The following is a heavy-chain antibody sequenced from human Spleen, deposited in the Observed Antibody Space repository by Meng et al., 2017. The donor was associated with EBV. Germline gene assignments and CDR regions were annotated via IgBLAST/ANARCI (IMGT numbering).Heavy chain of an antibody. D-gene: IGHD2-15*01. CDR3: ATEGYCSGGSCASPNWFDP. V-gene: IGHV3-21*01. CDR2: ISSSTSDT. CDR1: GFTFRKYS. Sequence: EVQLVESGGXLVKPGXSLRLSCAASGFTFRKYSMNWVRQAPGKGLEWVSYISSSTSDTYYADSVKGRFTISRDNTKNSLYLQMNSLRVEDTAVYFCATEGYCSGGSCASPNWFDPWGQGTLVTVSS. J-gene: IGHJ5*02.